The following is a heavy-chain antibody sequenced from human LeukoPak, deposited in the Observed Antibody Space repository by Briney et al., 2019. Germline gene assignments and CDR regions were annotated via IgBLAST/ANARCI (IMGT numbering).Heavy chain of an antibody. CDR2: IIPIFGTA. J-gene: IGHJ4*02. V-gene: IGHV1-69*05. D-gene: IGHD1-26*01. CDR1: GGTFSSYA. CDR3: ASPAGRELLLPCDY. Sequence: SVKVSCKASGGTFSSYAISWVRQAPGQGLEWMGGIIPIFGTANYAQKFQGRVTMTRDTSTSTVYMELSSLRSEDTAVYYCASPAGRELLLPCDYWGQGTLVTVSS.